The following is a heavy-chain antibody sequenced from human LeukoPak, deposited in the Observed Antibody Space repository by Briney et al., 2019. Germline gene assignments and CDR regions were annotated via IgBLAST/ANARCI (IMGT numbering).Heavy chain of an antibody. D-gene: IGHD4-23*01. CDR1: GFSLSTSGMC. V-gene: IGHV2-70*11. CDR3: ARIIYGGNSSHAFDI. J-gene: IGHJ3*02. Sequence: SGPTLVKPTQTLTLTCTFSGFSLSTSGMCVGWIRQPPGKAREWLARIDWDDDKYYSTSLKTRLTISKDTSKNQVVLTMTNMDPVDTATYYCARIIYGGNSSHAFDIWGQGTMVTVSS. CDR2: IDWDDDK.